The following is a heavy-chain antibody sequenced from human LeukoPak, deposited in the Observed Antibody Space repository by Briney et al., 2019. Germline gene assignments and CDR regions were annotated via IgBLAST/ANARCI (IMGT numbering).Heavy chain of an antibody. CDR1: GDSFSSNSAA. CDR2: TYFRSQWSD. V-gene: IGHV6-1*01. Sequence: SQTLSLTCAISGDSFSSNSAAWNWIRQSPSRGLEWLGRTYFRSQWSDDYGVSVKSRITINPDTSKNQFSLQLNSVTPDDTAVYYCAREVASSYAFDIWGQGTMVTVSS. J-gene: IGHJ3*02. CDR3: AREVASSYAFDI.